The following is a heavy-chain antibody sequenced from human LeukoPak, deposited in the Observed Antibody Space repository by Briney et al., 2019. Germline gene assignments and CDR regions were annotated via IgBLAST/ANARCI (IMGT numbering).Heavy chain of an antibody. V-gene: IGHV4-34*01. CDR3: ARGESDYYESSGYYYNWFDP. Sequence: PSETLSLTCAVYGGSFSGYYWSWIRQPPGKGLEWIGEINHSGSTNYNPSLKSRVTISVDTSKNQFSLKLSSVTAADTAVYYCARGESDYYESSGYYYNWFDPWGQGTLVTVSS. CDR2: INHSGST. CDR1: GGSFSGYY. J-gene: IGHJ5*02. D-gene: IGHD3-22*01.